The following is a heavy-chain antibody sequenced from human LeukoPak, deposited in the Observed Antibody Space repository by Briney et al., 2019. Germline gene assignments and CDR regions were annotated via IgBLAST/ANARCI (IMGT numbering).Heavy chain of an antibody. CDR2: ISSSSSYI. J-gene: IGHJ6*03. Sequence: GGSLRLSCAASGFTFSSYSMNWVCQAPGKGLEWVSSISSSSSYIYYADSVKGRFTISRDNAKNSLYLQMNSLRAEDTAVYCCARAAPSYYYKDVWGKGTTITVSS. V-gene: IGHV3-21*01. CDR1: GFTFSSYS. D-gene: IGHD2-15*01. CDR3: ARAAPSYYYKDV.